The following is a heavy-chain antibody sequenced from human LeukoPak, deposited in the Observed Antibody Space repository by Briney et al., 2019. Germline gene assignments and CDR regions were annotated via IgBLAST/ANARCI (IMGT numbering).Heavy chain of an antibody. J-gene: IGHJ6*02. Sequence: GGSLRLSCAASGFTFSSYSMTWVRQAPGKGLEWVSSISSSSSYIYYADSVKGRFTISRDNAKNSLYLQMNSLRAEDTAVYYCARDHSGSYTYYYYYGMDVWGQGTTVTVSS. CDR1: GFTFSSYS. V-gene: IGHV3-21*01. CDR3: ARDHSGSYTYYYYYGMDV. CDR2: ISSSSSYI. D-gene: IGHD1-26*01.